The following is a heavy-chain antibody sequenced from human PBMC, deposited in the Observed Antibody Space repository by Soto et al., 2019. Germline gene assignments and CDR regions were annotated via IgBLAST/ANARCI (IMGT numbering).Heavy chain of an antibody. CDR3: ARSFPSVTALYYYYGMDV. J-gene: IGHJ6*02. CDR1: GYTFTGYY. Sequence: ASVKVSCKASGYTFTGYYMHWVRQAPGQGLEWMGWINPNSGGTNYAQKFQGWVTMTRDTSISTAYMELSSLRSEDTAVYYCARSFPSVTALYYYYGMDVWGQGTTVTVSS. V-gene: IGHV1-2*04. D-gene: IGHD3-3*02. CDR2: INPNSGGT.